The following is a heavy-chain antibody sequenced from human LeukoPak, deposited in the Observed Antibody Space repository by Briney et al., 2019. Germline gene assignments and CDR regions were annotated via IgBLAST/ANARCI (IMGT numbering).Heavy chain of an antibody. CDR3: ARDSGYSYGYAGDFVFDY. D-gene: IGHD5-18*01. CDR1: GYTFTGYY. V-gene: IGHV1-2*02. J-gene: IGHJ4*02. Sequence: ASVKVSCKASGYTFTGYYMHWVRQAPGQGLEWMGWINPNSGGTNYAQKFQGRVTMTRDTSISTAYMELSRLRSDGTAVYYCARDSGYSYGYAGDFVFDYWGQGTLVTVSS. CDR2: INPNSGGT.